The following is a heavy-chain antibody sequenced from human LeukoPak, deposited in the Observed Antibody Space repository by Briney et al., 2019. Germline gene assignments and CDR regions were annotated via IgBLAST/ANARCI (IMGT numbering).Heavy chain of an antibody. CDR3: ARDRPNYYDSSGQGGEFDY. D-gene: IGHD3-22*01. CDR2: IKQDGSEK. J-gene: IGHJ4*02. CDR1: GFTFSSYW. V-gene: IGHV3-7*01. Sequence: PGGSLRLSCAASGFTFSSYWMSWVRQAPGKGLEWVANIKQDGSEKYYVDSVKGRFTISRDNAKNSLYLQMNSLRAEDTAVYYCARDRPNYYDSSGQGGEFDYWGQGTLVTVSS.